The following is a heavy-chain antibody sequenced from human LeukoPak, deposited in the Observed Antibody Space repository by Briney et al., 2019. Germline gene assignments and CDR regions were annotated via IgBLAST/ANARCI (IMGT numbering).Heavy chain of an antibody. Sequence: GGCLRLSCAASEFTFSSYGMSWVRQAPGKGLEWVSSISGSGGSTQYADSVQGRFAISRDNSKNTLYLQMNSLRVEDTAVYFCARDPNGDFIGTFDMWGRGTMVSVSS. V-gene: IGHV3-23*01. D-gene: IGHD4-17*01. J-gene: IGHJ3*02. CDR1: EFTFSSYG. CDR2: ISGSGGST. CDR3: ARDPNGDFIGTFDM.